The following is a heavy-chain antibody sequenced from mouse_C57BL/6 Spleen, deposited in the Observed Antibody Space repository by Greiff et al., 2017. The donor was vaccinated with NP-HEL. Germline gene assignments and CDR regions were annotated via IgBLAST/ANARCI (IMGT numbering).Heavy chain of an antibody. CDR3: ARWDYSNYDYAMDY. CDR1: GYTFASYW. Sequence: QVQLQQPGAELVKPGASVKLSCKASGYTFASYWMQWVKQRPGQGLEWIGEIDPSDSYTNYNQKFKGKATLTVDTSSSTAYMQLSSLTSEDSAVYYCARWDYSNYDYAMDYWGQGTSVTVSS. CDR2: IDPSDSYT. J-gene: IGHJ4*01. V-gene: IGHV1-50*01. D-gene: IGHD2-5*01.